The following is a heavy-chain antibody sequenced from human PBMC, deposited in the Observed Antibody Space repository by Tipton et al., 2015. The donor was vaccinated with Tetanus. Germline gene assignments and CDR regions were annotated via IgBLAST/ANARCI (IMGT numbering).Heavy chain of an antibody. D-gene: IGHD6-13*01. J-gene: IGHJ4*02. Sequence: SLRLSCVASGFTFSNYAMSWVRQAPGKGLEWVSSLDGTADSTYYADSVKGRFTISRDNAKNTLYLRMSSLRAEDTAVYYCARGGIAAAGGGLDYWGQGTLVTVSS. CDR2: LDGTADST. CDR3: ARGGIAAAGGGLDY. V-gene: IGHV3-23*01. CDR1: GFTFSNYA.